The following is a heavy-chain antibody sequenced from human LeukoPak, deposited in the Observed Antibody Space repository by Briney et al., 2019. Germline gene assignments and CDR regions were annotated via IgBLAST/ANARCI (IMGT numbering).Heavy chain of an antibody. J-gene: IGHJ4*02. Sequence: GGSLRLSCAASGFTFSSYWMSWVRQAPGKGLEWVANINKDGSDKNYVDSVKGRFTISRDNAKNSLYLQMNSLTAEDTAVYYCARDTNGDLDYWGQGTLVTVSS. CDR2: INKDGSDK. CDR1: GFTFSSYW. CDR3: ARDTNGDLDY. D-gene: IGHD2-8*01. V-gene: IGHV3-7*03.